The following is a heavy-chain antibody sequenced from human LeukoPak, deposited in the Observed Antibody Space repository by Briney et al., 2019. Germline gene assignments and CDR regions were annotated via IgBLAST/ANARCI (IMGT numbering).Heavy chain of an antibody. V-gene: IGHV1-69*06. Sequence: SVKVSCKASGDSFGTYGITWVRQAPGEGLEWMGGFNPIFGSAQYAQKFQGRVTITADKSTSTAYMELSSLRSEDTAVYYCARSYYDSSGYSAGAFDIWGQGTMVTVSS. CDR3: ARSYYDSSGYSAGAFDI. D-gene: IGHD3-22*01. CDR1: GDSFGTYG. J-gene: IGHJ3*02. CDR2: FNPIFGSA.